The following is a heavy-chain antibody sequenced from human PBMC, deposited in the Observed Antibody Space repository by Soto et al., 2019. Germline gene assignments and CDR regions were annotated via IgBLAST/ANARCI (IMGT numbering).Heavy chain of an antibody. V-gene: IGHV3-23*01. CDR3: AMGFEFGELSY. Sequence: EVQLLESGGGLGRPGGSLRLSCTTSGFPFSNFAMSWVRQAPGKGLEWVSTIGGRAANTYYVDPVKGRFTISRDMSNSTLFLQLNSLGGEDTAVYYCAMGFEFGELSYWGQGTPVSVSS. D-gene: IGHD3-10*01. CDR1: GFPFSNFA. CDR2: IGGRAANT. J-gene: IGHJ4*02.